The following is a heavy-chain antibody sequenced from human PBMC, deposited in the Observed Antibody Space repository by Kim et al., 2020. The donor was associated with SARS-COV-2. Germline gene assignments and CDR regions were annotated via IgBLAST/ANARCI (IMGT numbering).Heavy chain of an antibody. CDR3: ARVSSGYYYGMDV. Sequence: GGSLRLSCAASGFTFSTSWMHWVRQAPGKGLVWVSRINTDGSNTAYAESVKGRFTLSRDNAKNTLYLQMDSLRAEDTAVYYCARVSSGYYYGMDVWGRGT. CDR1: GFTFSTSW. D-gene: IGHD1-26*01. CDR2: INTDGSNT. V-gene: IGHV3-74*01. J-gene: IGHJ6*02.